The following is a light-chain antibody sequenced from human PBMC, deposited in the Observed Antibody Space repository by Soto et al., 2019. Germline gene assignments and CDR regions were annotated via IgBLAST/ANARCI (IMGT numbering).Light chain of an antibody. V-gene: IGKV3D-20*02. CDR1: QSVSSSY. CDR3: QHLNSYPIT. CDR2: DAS. Sequence: EIVLTQSPGTLSLSPGERATLSCRASQSVSSSYLACYQQKPGQAPRLLIYDASSRATGIPDRFSGSGSGTDFTLTISSLQPEDFATYYCQHLNSYPITFGQGTRLEIK. J-gene: IGKJ5*01.